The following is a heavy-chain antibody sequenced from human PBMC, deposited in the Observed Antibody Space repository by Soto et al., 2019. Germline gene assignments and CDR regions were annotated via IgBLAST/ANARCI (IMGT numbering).Heavy chain of an antibody. CDR1: GSSFRDYY. V-gene: IGHV3-11*05. D-gene: IGHD1-1*01. CDR3: TGGQDNLAVNFDY. J-gene: IGHJ4*02. CDR2: ITSSSSYT. Sequence: QVQLVESGGGLVKPGGSLRLSCAASGSSFRDYYMSWIRQSPGKGLEWLSYITSSSSYTHYADSVKGRFTISRDNXKKSLYLQMNSLRAEDTAVYYCTGGQDNLAVNFDYWGQGTPVTVSS.